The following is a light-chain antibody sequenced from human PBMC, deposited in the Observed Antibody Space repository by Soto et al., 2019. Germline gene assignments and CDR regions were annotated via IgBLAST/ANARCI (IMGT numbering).Light chain of an antibody. J-gene: IGKJ1*01. CDR2: DAS. V-gene: IGKV3-11*01. CDR3: QQRSNWPS. CDR1: QSVRNN. Sequence: EIMLTQSPATLSLSPGERATLSCRASQSVRNNLAWYQQKPGQPPRLLIYDASNRATDIPARFSGSGSGTDFTLTINSLESEDFAVYHCQQRSNWPSFGQGTKVDIK.